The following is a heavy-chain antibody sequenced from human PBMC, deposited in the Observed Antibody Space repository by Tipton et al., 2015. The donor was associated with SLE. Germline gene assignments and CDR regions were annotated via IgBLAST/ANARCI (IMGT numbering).Heavy chain of an antibody. D-gene: IGHD6-19*01. V-gene: IGHV1-18*01. CDR3: AIAVAGTLFFDY. Sequence: QVQLVQSGAEVKKPGASVKVSCKASGFTFTSYGISWVRQAPGQGLEWMGWISAYNGNTDYAQKLQGRVTMTTDTSTSTAYMELRRLRSEDTAVYYCAIAVAGTLFFDYWGQGALVTVSS. CDR1: GFTFTSYG. CDR2: ISAYNGNT. J-gene: IGHJ4*02.